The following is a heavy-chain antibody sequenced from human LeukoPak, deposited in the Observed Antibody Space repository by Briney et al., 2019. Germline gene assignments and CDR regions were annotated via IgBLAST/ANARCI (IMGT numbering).Heavy chain of an antibody. Sequence: GASVKVSGKASGYTFTGYYMHWVRQAPGQGLEWMGWINPNSGGTNYAQKFQGRVTMTRDTSISTAYMELSRLRSDDTAVYYCARSYYYDSSGYSDAFDIWGQGTMVTVSS. V-gene: IGHV1-2*02. J-gene: IGHJ3*02. D-gene: IGHD3-22*01. CDR3: ARSYYYDSSGYSDAFDI. CDR1: GYTFTGYY. CDR2: INPNSGGT.